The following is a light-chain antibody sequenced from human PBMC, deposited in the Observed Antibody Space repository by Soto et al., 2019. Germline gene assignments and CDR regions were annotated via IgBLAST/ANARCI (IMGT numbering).Light chain of an antibody. Sequence: DIVLTQSPLSLPVTPGEPASISCRSSQSLLHSNGNIYLDWYLQKPVQSPQLLIYLVSIRASGVPDRFSGSGSGTDFTLKITRVEAEDVGVYYCMQAIQAPRTCGRGTKVDIK. V-gene: IGKV2-28*01. J-gene: IGKJ1*01. CDR2: LVS. CDR3: MQAIQAPRT. CDR1: QSLLHSNGNIY.